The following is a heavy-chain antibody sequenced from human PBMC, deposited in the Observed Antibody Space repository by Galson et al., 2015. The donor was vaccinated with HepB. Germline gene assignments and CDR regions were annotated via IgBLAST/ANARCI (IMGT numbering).Heavy chain of an antibody. CDR3: AKDRTLHSYGTFDY. J-gene: IGHJ4*02. CDR2: ISAGGSHT. V-gene: IGHV3-23*01. CDR1: GFTFSSYA. Sequence: LRLSCAASGFTFSSYAMTWVRQAPGKGLEWISSISAGGSHTYFAASVEGRFTISRDNSKDKNTLFLQMSTLSAEDTAIYYCAKDRTLHSYGTFDYWGQGTLVTVSS. D-gene: IGHD5-18*01.